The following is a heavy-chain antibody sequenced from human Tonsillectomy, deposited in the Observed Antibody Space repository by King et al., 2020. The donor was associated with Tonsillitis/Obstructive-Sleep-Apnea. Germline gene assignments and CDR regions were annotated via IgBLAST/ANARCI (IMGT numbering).Heavy chain of an antibody. CDR2: IYPSDSDT. CDR3: AIGTSGYYSWFDP. Sequence: QLVQSGAEVKKPGESLKISCKGSDYTFSRFWIAWVRQMPGKGLEWMGIIYPSDSDTRYSPSFRGQVTISVDTSIRTAYLQWSSLKASDTAMYYCAIGTSGYYSWFDPWGQGTLVTVSS. J-gene: IGHJ5*02. D-gene: IGHD3-3*01. V-gene: IGHV5-51*01. CDR1: DYTFSRFW.